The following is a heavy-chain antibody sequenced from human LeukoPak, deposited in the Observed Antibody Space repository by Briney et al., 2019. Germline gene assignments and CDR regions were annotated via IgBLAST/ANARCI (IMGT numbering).Heavy chain of an antibody. CDR2: ISAYNGNT. Sequence: ASVKVSCKASGYTFTSYGISWVRQAPGQGLEGMGWISAYNGNTNYAQKLQGRVTMTTDTSTSTAYMELRSLRSDDTAVYYCARRVVPAAIRFHYYYYMDVWGKGTTVTVSS. J-gene: IGHJ6*03. V-gene: IGHV1-18*01. CDR3: ARRVVPAAIRFHYYYYMDV. CDR1: GYTFTSYG. D-gene: IGHD2-2*02.